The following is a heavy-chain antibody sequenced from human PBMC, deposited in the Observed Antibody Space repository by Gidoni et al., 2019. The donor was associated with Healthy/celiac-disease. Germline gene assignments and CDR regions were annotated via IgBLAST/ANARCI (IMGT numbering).Heavy chain of an antibody. CDR1: GGSISIYY. Sequence: QVQLQESGPGLVKPSEPLSLTCTLSGGSISIYYWCCIREPAGKGLGWIGRIYTSGSTNYNPSLKSRVTMSVDTSKNQFSLKLSSVTAADTAVYYCARDSSGWYLEAFDIWGQGTMVTVSS. J-gene: IGHJ3*02. CDR2: IYTSGST. D-gene: IGHD6-19*01. CDR3: ARDSSGWYLEAFDI. V-gene: IGHV4-4*07.